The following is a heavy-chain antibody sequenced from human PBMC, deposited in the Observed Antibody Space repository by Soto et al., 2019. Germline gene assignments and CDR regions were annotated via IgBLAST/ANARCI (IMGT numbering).Heavy chain of an antibody. CDR1: GGSFSGYY. D-gene: IGHD3-10*01. Sequence: QVQLQQWGAGLLKSSETLSLTCAVYGGSFSGYYWSWIRQPPGKGLEWIGEINHSGSTNYNPSLKSRVTLSVDTSKNQFSLKLRSVTAADTAVYYCARGKVVRGSYVSLEYWGQGTLVTVSS. CDR2: INHSGST. CDR3: ARGKVVRGSYVSLEY. J-gene: IGHJ4*02. V-gene: IGHV4-34*01.